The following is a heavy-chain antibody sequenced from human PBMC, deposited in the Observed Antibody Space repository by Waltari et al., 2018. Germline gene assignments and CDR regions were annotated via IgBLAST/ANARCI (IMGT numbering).Heavy chain of an antibody. V-gene: IGHV4-31*03. D-gene: IGHD6-25*01. Sequence: QVQLQESGPGLVKPSQTLSLPCTVSGCSISRGGYFWSWILHHPGKCLEWIGYIYYSGSTYYNPSLKSRVTISVDTSKNQFSLKLSSVTAADTAVYYCAREAKPAAAIHAFDIWGQGTMVTVSS. CDR2: IYYSGST. CDR3: AREAKPAAAIHAFDI. CDR1: GCSISRGGYF. J-gene: IGHJ3*02.